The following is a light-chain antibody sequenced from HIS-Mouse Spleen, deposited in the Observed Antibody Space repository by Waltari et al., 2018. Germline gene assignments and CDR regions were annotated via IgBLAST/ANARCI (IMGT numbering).Light chain of an antibody. V-gene: IGLV1-40*01. J-gene: IGLJ2*01. CDR3: QSYDSSLSGSV. CDR2: GNS. Sequence: ELTQPPSVSVSPGQTARITCSGDALPKQYAYWYQQLPGTAPKLLIYGNSNRPSGVPDRCSGSKSGTSASLAITGLQAEDEADYYCQSYDSSLSGSVFGGGTKLTVL. CDR1: DALPKQY.